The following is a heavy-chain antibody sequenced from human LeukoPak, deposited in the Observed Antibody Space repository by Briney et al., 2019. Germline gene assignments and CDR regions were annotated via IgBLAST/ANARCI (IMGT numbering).Heavy chain of an antibody. J-gene: IGHJ4*02. Sequence: GGCLRLSCAVSGFTVSSNYMSWVLQAPGKGLEWVSVIYSGGSTYYADSVKGRFTISRDNSKNTLYLQMNSLRAEDTAVYYCAKGSKYQLLYDWGQGTLVTVSS. V-gene: IGHV3-53*05. CDR2: IYSGGST. CDR3: AKGSKYQLLYD. CDR1: GFTVSSNY. D-gene: IGHD2-2*02.